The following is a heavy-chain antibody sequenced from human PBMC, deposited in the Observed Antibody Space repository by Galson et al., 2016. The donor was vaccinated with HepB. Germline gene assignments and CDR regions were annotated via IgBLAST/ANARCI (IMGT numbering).Heavy chain of an antibody. CDR2: VWADGGNK. V-gene: IGHV3-33*01. J-gene: IGHJ4*02. D-gene: IGHD3-22*01. CDR1: GLSFDSHG. CDR3: ARVDEGYYYLIDY. Sequence: SLRLSCAASGLSFDSHGMHWVRQAPGKGLEWVAVVWADGGNKYYADFVQDRFTISRDNAKNSLYLQMNSLRDEDTAVYYCARVDEGYYYLIDYWGQGTLVTVSS.